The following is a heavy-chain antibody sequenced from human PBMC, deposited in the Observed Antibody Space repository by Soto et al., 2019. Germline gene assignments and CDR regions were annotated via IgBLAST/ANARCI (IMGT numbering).Heavy chain of an antibody. CDR1: GGSISSSSYY. J-gene: IGHJ4*02. CDR3: ARHVRAADCFDY. V-gene: IGHV4-39*01. Sequence: QLQLQESGPGLVKPSETLSLTCTVSGGSISSSSYYGGWIRQPPGKGLEWIGSIYYSGSTYYNPSLKSRVTISVDTSKNQFSLKLSSVTAADTAVYYCARHVRAADCFDYWGQGTLVTVSS. CDR2: IYYSGST. D-gene: IGHD6-13*01.